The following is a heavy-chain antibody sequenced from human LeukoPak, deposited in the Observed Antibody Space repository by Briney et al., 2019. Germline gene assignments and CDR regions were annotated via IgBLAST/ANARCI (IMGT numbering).Heavy chain of an antibody. CDR1: GFTVSSNY. J-gene: IGHJ4*02. D-gene: IGHD6-19*01. CDR2: IYSGGST. V-gene: IGHV3-66*01. CDR3: AKDSGVAVAGSPDY. Sequence: GGSLRLSCAASGFTVSSNYMSWVRQAPGKGLEWVSVIYSGGSTYYADSVKGRFTISRDNSKNTLYLQMNSLRAEDTAVYYCAKDSGVAVAGSPDYWGQGTLVTVSS.